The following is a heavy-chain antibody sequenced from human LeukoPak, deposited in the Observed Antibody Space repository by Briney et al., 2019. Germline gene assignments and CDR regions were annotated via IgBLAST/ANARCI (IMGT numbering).Heavy chain of an antibody. V-gene: IGHV3-23*01. CDR1: GFAFSSYA. Sequence: GGSLRLSCAASGFAFSSYAMSWVRQAPGKGLEWVSGLSASGGITYYADSVKGRFTISRDNSKNKLYLQMNSLRAEDTAVYYCAKTSGATPYYFYMDVWGKGDTVTVSS. CDR3: AKTSGATPYYFYMDV. CDR2: LSASGGIT. D-gene: IGHD3-10*01. J-gene: IGHJ6*03.